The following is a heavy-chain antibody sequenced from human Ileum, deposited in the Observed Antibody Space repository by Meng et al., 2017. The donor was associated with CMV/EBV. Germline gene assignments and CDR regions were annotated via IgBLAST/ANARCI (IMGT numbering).Heavy chain of an antibody. CDR2: INKDGSEK. CDR1: GFTFSRYR. Sequence: GGSLRLSCATSGFTFSRYRMSWVRQAPGKGLEWVANINKDGSEKHHVDSMKGRFTISRDNAKDSLYLQMKSLRAEDTAVYYCARVFPYASGKEGFYYFAMDIWGQGTTVTVSS. V-gene: IGHV3-7*01. D-gene: IGHD3-10*01. CDR3: ARVFPYASGKEGFYYFAMDI. J-gene: IGHJ6*02.